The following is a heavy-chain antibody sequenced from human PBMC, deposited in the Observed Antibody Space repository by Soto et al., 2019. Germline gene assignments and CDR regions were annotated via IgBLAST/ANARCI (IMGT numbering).Heavy chain of an antibody. D-gene: IGHD1-20*01. CDR3: ARDRLITYGAKIAPDH. Sequence: QVQLVESGGGVIQPGRALRLSCKASGFTFSDFGMHWVRQAPGKGLEWVSAIWYDGSYQYYADSVRGRFTTSRDNSNNTLLLEMNSLRVKDTAVYYCARDRLITYGAKIAPDHWGQGALVIVSS. CDR2: IWYDGSYQ. V-gene: IGHV3-33*01. CDR1: GFTFSDFG. J-gene: IGHJ5*02.